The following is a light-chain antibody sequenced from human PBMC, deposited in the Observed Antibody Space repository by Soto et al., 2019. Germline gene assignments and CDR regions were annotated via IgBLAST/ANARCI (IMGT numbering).Light chain of an antibody. CDR2: AAA. J-gene: IGKJ3*01. V-gene: IGKV1-9*01. CDR3: QKLNGDPPFT. CDR1: QDIDSY. Sequence: IPLTQSPSSLSASVGDRVTFTCRASQDIDSYLGWYQQMPGKAPKLLISAAATLQSGGPPRFSGSGSGTEFTLPISSLQPEDFATYFCQKLNGDPPFTFGPGTTVEIK.